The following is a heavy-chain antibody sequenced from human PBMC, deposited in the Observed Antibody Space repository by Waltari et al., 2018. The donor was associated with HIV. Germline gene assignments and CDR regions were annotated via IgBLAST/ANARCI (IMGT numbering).Heavy chain of an antibody. CDR3: ARGFSGFDY. J-gene: IGHJ4*02. V-gene: IGHV1-46*01. CDR2: IDPSGERT. CDR1: GHTFTRYY. Sequence: QVQLVQSGAEVKKPGASVKVSCKASGHTFTRYYMHWVRQAPGQGLEWMGVIDPSGERTVYAQKFQGRVTMTRDASTSTVYMVLSTLRSEDTAVYYCARGFSGFDYWGQGTLITVSS.